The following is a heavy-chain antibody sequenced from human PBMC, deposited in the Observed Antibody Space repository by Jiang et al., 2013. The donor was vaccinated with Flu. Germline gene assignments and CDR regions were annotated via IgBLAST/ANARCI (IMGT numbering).Heavy chain of an antibody. CDR2: ISAYNGNT. V-gene: IGHV1-18*01. J-gene: IGHJ6*03. CDR1: GYTFTSYG. D-gene: IGHD3-10*01. Sequence: GAEVKKPGASVKVSCKASGYTFTSYGISWVRQAPGQGLEWMGWISAYNGNTNYAQKLQGRVTMTTDTSTSTAYMELRSLRSDDTAVYYCARVPGGSGSYYLHYYYYHMDVWGKGTTGTVSS. CDR3: ARVPGGSGSYYLHYYYYHMDV.